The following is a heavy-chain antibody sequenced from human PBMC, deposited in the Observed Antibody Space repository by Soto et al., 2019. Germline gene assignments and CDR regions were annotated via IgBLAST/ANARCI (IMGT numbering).Heavy chain of an antibody. D-gene: IGHD2-2*01. CDR3: ARDPFYCSSTSCYFYGEGQFDY. CDR2: ISSSSSYI. J-gene: IGHJ4*02. Sequence: GGSLRLSCAASGFTFSSYSMNWVRQAPGKGLEWVSSISSSSSYIYYADSVKSRFTISRDNAKNSLYLQMNSLRAEDTAVYYCARDPFYCSSTSCYFYGEGQFDYWGQGTLVTVSS. V-gene: IGHV3-21*01. CDR1: GFTFSSYS.